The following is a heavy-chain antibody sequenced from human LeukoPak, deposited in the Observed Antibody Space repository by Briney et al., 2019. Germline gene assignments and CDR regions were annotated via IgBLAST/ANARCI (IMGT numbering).Heavy chain of an antibody. J-gene: IGHJ4*02. D-gene: IGHD6-13*01. CDR2: ISYDGSNK. CDR3: AKDKSGGVAAAGTLVIDY. Sequence: GGSLRLSCAASGFTFITYAIHWVRQAPGKGLEWVAVISYDGSNKYYADSVKGRFTISRDNSKNTLYLQMNSLRAEDTAVYYCAKDKSGGVAAAGTLVIDYWGQGTLVTVSS. V-gene: IGHV3-30*04. CDR1: GFTFITYA.